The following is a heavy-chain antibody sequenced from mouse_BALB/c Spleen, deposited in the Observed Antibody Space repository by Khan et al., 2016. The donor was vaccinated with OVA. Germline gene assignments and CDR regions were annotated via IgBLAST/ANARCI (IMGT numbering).Heavy chain of an antibody. CDR3: ARPPYFSYVMVY. V-gene: IGHV9-3-1*01. D-gene: IGHD2-10*01. CDR1: GYTFTNYG. Sequence: QIQLVQSGPELKKPGDTVKISCKASGYTFTNYGMNWVKQAPGKGLKWMGWINTYTGEPTYADDFKGRFAFSLETSASTAYLRINNLKTEDTATFFCARPPYFSYVMVYWGQGTSVTVSS. J-gene: IGHJ4*01. CDR2: INTYTGEP.